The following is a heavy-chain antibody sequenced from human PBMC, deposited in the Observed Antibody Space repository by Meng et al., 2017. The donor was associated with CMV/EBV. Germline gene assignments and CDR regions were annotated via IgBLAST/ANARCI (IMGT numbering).Heavy chain of an antibody. CDR3: TRAAYYDFWSGYQNQADAFDI. Sequence: GGSLKISCAASGFAFRDHGMTWVRQAPGKGLEWVAGMNWNGDGTGYADSVKGRFTISRDNAKNSLYLQMNSLRAEDTAVYYCTRAAYYDFWSGYQNQADAFDIWGQGTVVTVSS. V-gene: IGHV3-20*04. D-gene: IGHD3-3*01. J-gene: IGHJ3*02. CDR1: GFAFRDHG. CDR2: MNWNGDGT.